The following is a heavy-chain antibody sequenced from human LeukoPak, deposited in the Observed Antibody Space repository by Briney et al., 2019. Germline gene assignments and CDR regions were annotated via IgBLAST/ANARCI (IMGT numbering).Heavy chain of an antibody. CDR2: ISWNSGSI. CDR1: GFTFDDYA. Sequence: PGGSLRLSCAASGFTFDDYAMHWVRQAPGKGLEWVSGISWNSGSIGYADSVKGRFTISRDNAKNSLYLQMNSLRAEDTALYYCAKIVVGATPYAFDIWGQGTMVTVSS. V-gene: IGHV3-9*01. CDR3: AKIVVGATPYAFDI. J-gene: IGHJ3*02. D-gene: IGHD1-26*01.